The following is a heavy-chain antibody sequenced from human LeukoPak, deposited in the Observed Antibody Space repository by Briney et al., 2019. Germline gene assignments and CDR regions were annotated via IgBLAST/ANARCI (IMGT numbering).Heavy chain of an antibody. CDR3: ARGQPPGDYDYFDY. J-gene: IGHJ4*02. CDR1: GYTFTGYY. V-gene: IGHV1-2*02. Sequence: ASVKVSCKASGYTFTGYYMHWVRQAPGQGLEGMGWINPNSGGTNYAQKFQGRVTMTRDTSISTAYMELSRLRSDDTAVYYCARGQPPGDYDYFDYWGQGTLVTVSS. CDR2: INPNSGGT. D-gene: IGHD4-17*01.